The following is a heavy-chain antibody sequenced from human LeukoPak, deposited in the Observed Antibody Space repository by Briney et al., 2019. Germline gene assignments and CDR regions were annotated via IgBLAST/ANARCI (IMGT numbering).Heavy chain of an antibody. Sequence: TGGSLRLSCAASGFTFSSYSMNWVRQAPGKGLEWVSSISSSSTYIYYADSVKGRFTISRDNAKNSLYLQMNSLRAEDTAVYYCARQRGYSYGFGMYYFDYWGQGTLVTVSS. CDR2: ISSSSTYI. V-gene: IGHV3-21*01. CDR3: ARQRGYSYGFGMYYFDY. CDR1: GFTFSSYS. D-gene: IGHD5-18*01. J-gene: IGHJ4*02.